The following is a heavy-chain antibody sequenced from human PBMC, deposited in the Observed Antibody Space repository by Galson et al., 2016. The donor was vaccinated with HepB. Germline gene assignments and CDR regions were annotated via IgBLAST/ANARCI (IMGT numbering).Heavy chain of an antibody. CDR3: AKDRSVVVIPYFDS. CDR1: GFTFDNYA. J-gene: IGHJ4*02. CDR2: ISGSGEST. Sequence: SLRLSCAASGFTFDNYAMGWVRQAPGKGLERVSSISGSGESTFYTDSVRGRFTVSRDKAKTTLYLHMIGLRAEDAALYYCAKDRSVVVIPYFDSWGQGTLVSVSS. D-gene: IGHD2-21*01. V-gene: IGHV3-23*01.